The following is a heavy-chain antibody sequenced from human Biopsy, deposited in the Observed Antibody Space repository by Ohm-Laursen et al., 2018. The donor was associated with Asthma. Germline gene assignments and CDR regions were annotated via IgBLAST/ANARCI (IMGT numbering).Heavy chain of an antibody. Sequence: SVKVSCKAPGGTFSNFAISWVRQSPGQGLEWLGGIMAAFGTTNYAQKFQGRVTITADESTSTAYMEVTSLRSEDTAIYYWARCQVGYSSGWSLLLKKIYYSGMDVWGQGTAVTVSS. CDR1: GGTFSNFA. D-gene: IGHD6-19*01. CDR3: ARCQVGYSSGWSLLLKKIYYSGMDV. J-gene: IGHJ6*02. CDR2: IMAAFGTT. V-gene: IGHV1-69*13.